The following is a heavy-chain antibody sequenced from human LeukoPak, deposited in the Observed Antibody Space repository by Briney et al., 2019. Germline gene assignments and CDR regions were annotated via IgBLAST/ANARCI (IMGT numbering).Heavy chain of an antibody. CDR2: INPSGGST. V-gene: IGHV1-46*01. CDR1: GYSFTNYY. J-gene: IGHJ4*02. CDR3: ARTRGYYFDY. Sequence: ASVKVSCKASGYSFTNYYMHWVRQAPGQGLEGMGMINPSGGSTTYAQKFQGRVTMTRDMSTSTVYMELSSLTSEDTAVYYCARTRGYYFDYWGQGTLVTVSS.